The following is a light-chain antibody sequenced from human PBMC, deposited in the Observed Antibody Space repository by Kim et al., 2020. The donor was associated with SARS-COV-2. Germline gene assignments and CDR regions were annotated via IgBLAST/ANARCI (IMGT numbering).Light chain of an antibody. Sequence: QWCTISCTGTSKDFGGYNYVSWYQQHACKAPKLMIYDDDKRTSGVSVRFSGSKSGDTSSLTRSGLQAEDETDYDCSSDTSIGTQVVFGGGTQLTVL. CDR2: DDD. CDR1: SKDFGGYNY. V-gene: IGLV2-14*03. J-gene: IGLJ2*01. CDR3: SSDTSIGTQVV.